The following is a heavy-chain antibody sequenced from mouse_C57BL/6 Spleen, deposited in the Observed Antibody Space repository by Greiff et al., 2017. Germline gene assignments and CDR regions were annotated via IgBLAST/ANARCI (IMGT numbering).Heavy chain of an antibody. CDR3: AREEGSSSLYYAMDY. CDR2: IYPGSGST. Sequence: VQLQQPGAELVKPGASVKMSCTASGYTFTSYWITWVKQRPGQGLEWIGDIYPGSGSTNYNEKFKSKATLTVDTSSSTAYMQLSSLTSEDSAVYYCAREEGSSSLYYAMDYWGQGTSVTVSS. J-gene: IGHJ4*01. D-gene: IGHD1-1*01. CDR1: GYTFTSYW. V-gene: IGHV1-55*01.